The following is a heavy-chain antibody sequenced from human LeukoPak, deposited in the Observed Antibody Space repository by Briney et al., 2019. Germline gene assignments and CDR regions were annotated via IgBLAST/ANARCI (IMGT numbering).Heavy chain of an antibody. V-gene: IGHV4-61*02. CDR3: ARATYYYDSSGRTDAFDI. D-gene: IGHD3-22*01. Sequence: PSETLSLTCTVSGGSISSGSYYWSWIRQPAGKGLEWIGRIYTSGSTNYNPSLKSRVTISVDTSEYQFSLKLSSVTAADTAVYYCARATYYYDSSGRTDAFDIWGQGTMVTVSS. CDR2: IYTSGST. J-gene: IGHJ3*02. CDR1: GGSISSGSYY.